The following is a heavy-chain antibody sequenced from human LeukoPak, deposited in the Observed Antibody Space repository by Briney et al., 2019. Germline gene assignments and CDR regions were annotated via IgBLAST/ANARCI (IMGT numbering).Heavy chain of an antibody. Sequence: GGSLRLSCAASGFTFSSYSMNWVRQAPGKGLEWVSYISSSSSTIYYADSVKGRFTISRDNAKNSLYLQMNSLRAEDTAVYYCARLPAYCSSTSCYYDYWGQGTRSPSPQ. CDR1: GFTFSSYS. CDR2: ISSSSSTI. D-gene: IGHD2-2*01. J-gene: IGHJ4*02. V-gene: IGHV3-48*04. CDR3: ARLPAYCSSTSCYYDY.